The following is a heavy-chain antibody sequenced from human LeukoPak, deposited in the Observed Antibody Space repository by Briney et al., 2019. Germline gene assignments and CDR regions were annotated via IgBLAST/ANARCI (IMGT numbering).Heavy chain of an antibody. D-gene: IGHD1-1*01. V-gene: IGHV3-30*03. CDR2: ISYDGSNK. Sequence: GGSLRLSCAASGFTFSSYGMHWVRQAPGKGLEWVAVISYDGSNKYYADSVKGRFTISRDNSKDTLYLQMNSLRAEDTAVYYCARHWNHDYWGQGTLVPVSS. J-gene: IGHJ4*02. CDR3: ARHWNHDY. CDR1: GFTFSSYG.